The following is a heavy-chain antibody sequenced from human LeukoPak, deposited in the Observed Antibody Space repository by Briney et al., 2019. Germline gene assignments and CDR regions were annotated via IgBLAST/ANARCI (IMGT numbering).Heavy chain of an antibody. J-gene: IGHJ6*03. CDR1: GFTFSSYE. CDR2: ISSSGSTI. CDR3: ARVKRYFDWSSPPLVPPYYYYMDV. Sequence: PGGSLRLSCAASGFTFSSYEMNWVRQAPGKGLEWVSYISSSGSTIYYADSVKGRFTISRDNAKNPLYLQMNSLRAEDTAVYYCARVKRYFDWSSPPLVPPYYYYMDVWGKGTTVTVSS. V-gene: IGHV3-48*03. D-gene: IGHD3-9*01.